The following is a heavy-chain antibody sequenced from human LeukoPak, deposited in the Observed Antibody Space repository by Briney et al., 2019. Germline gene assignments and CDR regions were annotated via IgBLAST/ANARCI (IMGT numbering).Heavy chain of an antibody. Sequence: PGGSLRLSCAASGFTFSSYWMHWVRQAPGKGLVWVSRINSDGSSTSYEDSVKGRFTISRDNAKNTLYLQMNSLRAEDTAVYYCARDVEYSSSWYYSPRGQLDYWGQGTLVTVSS. D-gene: IGHD6-13*01. V-gene: IGHV3-74*01. CDR2: INSDGSST. J-gene: IGHJ4*02. CDR1: GFTFSSYW. CDR3: ARDVEYSSSWYYSPRGQLDY.